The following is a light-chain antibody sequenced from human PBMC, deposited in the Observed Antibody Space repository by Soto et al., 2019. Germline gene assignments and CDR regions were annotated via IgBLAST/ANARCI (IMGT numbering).Light chain of an antibody. Sequence: EIVLTQSPGTLSLSPGERATLSCRASQSVSSIYLAWYQQKPGQAPRLLIYRASSRATAIPDRFSGSGSETDFTLTISRLEPEDFAVYYCQQYGGSPPYTFGQGTKLEIK. CDR2: RAS. CDR3: QQYGGSPPYT. V-gene: IGKV3-20*01. J-gene: IGKJ2*01. CDR1: QSVSSIY.